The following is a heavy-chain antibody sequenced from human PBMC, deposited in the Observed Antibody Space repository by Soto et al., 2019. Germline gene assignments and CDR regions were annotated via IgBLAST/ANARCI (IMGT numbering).Heavy chain of an antibody. Sequence: QMQLVQSGGGVVQPGRSLRLSCAASGFTFSHYRMHWVRQAPGKGLEWVAVISFDGSNKFYADSVKGRFTISKDNSQNTLYLQMNHLRHEDTAVYYCARLPGPLVSVLYIYPLDARESPSDEDIWGQGTTVTVSS. V-gene: IGHV3-30*04. CDR2: ISFDGSNK. CDR1: GFTFSHYR. CDR3: ARLPGPLVSVLYIYPLDARESPSDEDI. D-gene: IGHD2-21*02. J-gene: IGHJ6*02.